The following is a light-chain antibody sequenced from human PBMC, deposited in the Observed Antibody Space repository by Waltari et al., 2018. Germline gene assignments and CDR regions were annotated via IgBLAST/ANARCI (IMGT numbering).Light chain of an antibody. CDR2: GAS. Sequence: EIVLTQSPGTLSLSPGERATLSCRASQSVSNNYLAWYQQKPGQAPRLLIYGASSRATGIPDRFSGSGSGTEFTLTISRLEPEDFAVYYCQHYGSSTYT. CDR1: QSVSNNY. V-gene: IGKV3-20*01. CDR3: QHYGSSTYT. J-gene: IGKJ2*01.